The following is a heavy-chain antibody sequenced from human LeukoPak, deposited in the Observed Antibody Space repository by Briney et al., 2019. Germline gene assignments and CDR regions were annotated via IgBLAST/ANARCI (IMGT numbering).Heavy chain of an antibody. CDR1: GFTFSSYG. CDR3: AKGSRLRLGELSCY. CDR2: ISYDGSNK. D-gene: IGHD3-16*02. V-gene: IGHV3-30*18. J-gene: IGHJ4*02. Sequence: GGSLRLSCAASGFTFSSYGMHWVRQAPGKGLEWVAVISYDGSNKYYADSVKGRFTISRDNSENTLYLQMKRLSAEDTAVYYSAKGSRLRLGELSCYWGQGTLVTVSS.